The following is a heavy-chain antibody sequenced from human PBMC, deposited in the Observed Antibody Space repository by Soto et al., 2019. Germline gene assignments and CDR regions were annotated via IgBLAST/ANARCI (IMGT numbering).Heavy chain of an antibody. CDR3: ARGSGMGAPDGSFDI. J-gene: IGHJ3*02. V-gene: IGHV1-69*06. D-gene: IGHD1-26*01. Sequence: SVKVSCKASGGTFSSYAISWVRQAPGQGLEWMGGIIPIFGTANYAQKFQGRVTITADKSTSTAYMELSSLRSEGTAVYYCARGSGMGAPDGSFDIWGQGTMVTVSS. CDR1: GGTFSSYA. CDR2: IIPIFGTA.